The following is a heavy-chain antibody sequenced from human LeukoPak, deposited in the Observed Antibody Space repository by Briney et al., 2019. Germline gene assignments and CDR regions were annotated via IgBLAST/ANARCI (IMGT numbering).Heavy chain of an antibody. CDR3: ARDRIDWGSTDY. V-gene: IGHV1-8*03. CDR1: GYTFSSYD. CDR2: MNPNSGNT. Sequence: ASVKVSCKASGYTFSSYDINWVRQVTGQGLEWMGWMNPNSGNTGYAQRFQDRITITRNTSISTAYMELSSLRSEDTAVYYCARDRIDWGSTDYWGQGSLVTVSS. D-gene: IGHD3-9*01. J-gene: IGHJ4*02.